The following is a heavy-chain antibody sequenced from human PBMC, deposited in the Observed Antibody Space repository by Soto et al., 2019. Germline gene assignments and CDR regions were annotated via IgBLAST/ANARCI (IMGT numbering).Heavy chain of an antibody. CDR3: VKDTVVVINGGDFDY. Sequence: EVQLLESGGALVQPGGSLRLPCEASGFTYVKYAMSWVRQAPGKGLEWVSGISGDAGRTFYADSVKGRFTISRDNSKNTVYLQMNSLRVEDTAVYYCVKDTVVVINGGDFDYWGQGTLVTVSS. D-gene: IGHD3-22*01. V-gene: IGHV3-23*01. CDR2: ISGDAGRT. CDR1: GFTYVKYA. J-gene: IGHJ4*02.